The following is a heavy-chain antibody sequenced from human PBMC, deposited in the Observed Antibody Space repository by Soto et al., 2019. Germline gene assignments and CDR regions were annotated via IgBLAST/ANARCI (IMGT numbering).Heavy chain of an antibody. CDR2: ISSTSDMI. Sequence: EVQLVESGGGLVQPGGSLRLSCAASRFTFSSYSMNWVRQAPGKGLEWVSYISSTSDMIYYADSVKGRFTISRDNAKNSLYLQMNSLRDEDTAVYYCAREGARPAYFGFWGQGTLVTVSS. CDR1: RFTFSSYS. J-gene: IGHJ4*02. CDR3: AREGARPAYFGF. V-gene: IGHV3-48*02.